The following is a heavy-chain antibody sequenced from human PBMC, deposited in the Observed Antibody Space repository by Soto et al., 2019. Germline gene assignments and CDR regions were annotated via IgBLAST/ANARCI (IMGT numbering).Heavy chain of an antibody. D-gene: IGHD4-17*01. V-gene: IGHV4-59*01. Sequence: SETLSLTCTVSGVSISGYYWSWIRQSPGRGLEWIGYIYYSGSTTYNPSLKSRVTISVDTPKNQFSLKLSSVTAADTAVYYCARAYYGDYFDYWGQGTLVTVSS. J-gene: IGHJ4*02. CDR3: ARAYYGDYFDY. CDR1: GVSISGYY. CDR2: IYYSGST.